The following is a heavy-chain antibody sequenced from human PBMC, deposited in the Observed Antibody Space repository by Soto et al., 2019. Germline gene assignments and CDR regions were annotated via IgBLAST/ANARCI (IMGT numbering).Heavy chain of an antibody. CDR3: ATLGHYYGPPDPFHYCMNV. CDR1: GYTLTELC. Sequence: SVKVSCKVSGYTLTELCMHWVRQAPGKGVEWMGVSDPEDGGTVYAQKAEARVTLIEDTSRPTPYMELSSQRSEDTAVYYCATLGHYYGPPDPFHYCMNVWRQGTTVTVCS. J-gene: IGHJ6*02. D-gene: IGHD3-10*01. V-gene: IGHV1-24*01. CDR2: SDPEDGGT.